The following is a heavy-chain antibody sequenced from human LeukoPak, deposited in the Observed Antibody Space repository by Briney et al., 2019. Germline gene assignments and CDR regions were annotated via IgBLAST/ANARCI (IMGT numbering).Heavy chain of an antibody. D-gene: IGHD1-26*01. J-gene: IGHJ4*02. CDR2: INHSGST. Sequence: TSETLSLTCAVYGGSFSGYYWSWIRQPPGEGLEWIGEINHSGSTNYNPSLKSRVTISVDTSKNQFSLKLSSVTAVDTAVYYCASQVGATTLDYWGQGTLVTVSS. V-gene: IGHV4-34*01. CDR1: GGSFSGYY. CDR3: ASQVGATTLDY.